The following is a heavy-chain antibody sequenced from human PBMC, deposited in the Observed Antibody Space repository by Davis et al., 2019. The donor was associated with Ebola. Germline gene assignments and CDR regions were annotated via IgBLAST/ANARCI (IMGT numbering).Heavy chain of an antibody. CDR3: ARGDLTYYDYVWGSYRYTRDYYYGMDV. CDR2: VIPVFGTT. CDR1: GGTFSSYT. D-gene: IGHD3-16*02. Sequence: SVKVSCKASGGTFSSYTITWVRQAPGQGLEWMGWVIPVFGTTNYAQKFQGRVTMTRNTSISTAYMELSNLRSEDTAVYYCARGDLTYYDYVWGSYRYTRDYYYGMDVWGQGTTVTVPS. V-gene: IGHV1-69*05. J-gene: IGHJ6*02.